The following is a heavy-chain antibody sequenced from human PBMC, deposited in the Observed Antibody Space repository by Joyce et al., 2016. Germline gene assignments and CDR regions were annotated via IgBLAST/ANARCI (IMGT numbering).Heavy chain of an antibody. J-gene: IGHJ5*02. V-gene: IGHV4-34*02. D-gene: IGHD5-18*01. CDR1: GGSFSGYY. CDR2: VKHSVST. CDR3: ARGLVVTGTRVRGYNYGYSS. Sequence: QVQLQQWGGGLLKPSETLSLTCAVYGGSFSGYYWSWIRQPPGKGLEWIGEVKHSVSTSYDESLKSRVTSSVETTKNQLSLNLTSVTAAYTAVYFCARGLVVTGTRVRGYNYGYSSWGQGTLVTVSS.